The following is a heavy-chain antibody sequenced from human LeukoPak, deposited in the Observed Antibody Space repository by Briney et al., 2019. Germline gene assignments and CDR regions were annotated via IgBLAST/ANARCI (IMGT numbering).Heavy chain of an antibody. J-gene: IGHJ4*02. CDR1: GYTFSSYG. CDR2: IRYDGSNK. D-gene: IGHD1-26*01. CDR3: AKDRSFEEWELDLDY. Sequence: PGGSLRLSCAASGYTFSSYGMHWVRQAPGKGLEWVAFIRYDGSNKYYADSVKGRFTISRDNSKNTLYLQMNSLRAEDTAVYYCAKDRSFEEWELDLDYWGQGTLVTVSS. V-gene: IGHV3-30*02.